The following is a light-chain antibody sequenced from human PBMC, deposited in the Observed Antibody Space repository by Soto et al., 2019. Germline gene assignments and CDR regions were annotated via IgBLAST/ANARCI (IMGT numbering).Light chain of an antibody. CDR3: SSYTSSSTLMV. CDR1: SSDVGGYNY. Sequence: QSALTQPASVSGSPGQSITNSCTGTSSDVGGYNYVSWYQQHPGKAPKLMIYEVSNRPSGVSNRFSGSKSGNTASLTISGLQAEDEADYYCSSYTSSSTLMVFGGVTQLTVL. V-gene: IGLV2-14*01. J-gene: IGLJ2*01. CDR2: EVS.